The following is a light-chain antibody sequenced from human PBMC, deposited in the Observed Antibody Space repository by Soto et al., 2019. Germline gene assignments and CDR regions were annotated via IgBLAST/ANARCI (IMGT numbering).Light chain of an antibody. Sequence: QPVLTQPPSASGSPGQSVTISCIGTSSDVGGYNYVSWYQQHPGKAPKLMIYEVSKRPSGVPDRFSGSKSGNTASLTVSGLQAVDEADYYCSSYAASNNLGVFGGGTKLTVL. V-gene: IGLV2-8*01. CDR1: SSDVGGYNY. CDR2: EVS. CDR3: SSYAASNNLGV. J-gene: IGLJ2*01.